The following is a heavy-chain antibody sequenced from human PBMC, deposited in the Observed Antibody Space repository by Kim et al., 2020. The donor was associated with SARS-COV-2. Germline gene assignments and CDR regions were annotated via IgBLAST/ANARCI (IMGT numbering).Heavy chain of an antibody. Sequence: GGSLRLSCAASGFTFSNYGMSWVRQAPGKGLEWVSGISGSGDTTTYADSVKGRFTVSRDNAKNTLYLQMSSLRAEDTAMYYCANPRQRDYWGQGTLVTVSS. V-gene: IGHV3-23*01. CDR3: ANPRQRDY. D-gene: IGHD2-2*01. CDR2: ISGSGDTT. CDR1: GFTFSNYG. J-gene: IGHJ4*02.